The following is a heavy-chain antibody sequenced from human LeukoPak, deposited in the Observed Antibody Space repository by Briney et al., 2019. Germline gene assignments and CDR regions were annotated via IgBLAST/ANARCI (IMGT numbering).Heavy chain of an antibody. CDR1: GFTFSNYG. CDR3: AKPSYNSGWFIVS. J-gene: IGHJ5*02. CDR2: ISGSGGST. V-gene: IGHV3-23*01. Sequence: PGGPLRLSCAASGFTFSNYGMSWVRQAPGKGLEWVSAISGSGGSTYYADSVQGRFTISRDNSKNTLYLHMNSLRAEDTAVYSCAKPSYNSGWFIVSWGQGTLVTVSS. D-gene: IGHD6-19*01.